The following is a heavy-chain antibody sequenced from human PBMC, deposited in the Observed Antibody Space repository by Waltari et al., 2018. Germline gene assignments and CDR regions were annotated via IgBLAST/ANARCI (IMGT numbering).Heavy chain of an antibody. J-gene: IGHJ4*02. D-gene: IGHD3-16*02. CDR1: GFPFMGFA. V-gene: IGHV3-23*01. CDR3: AKGSRGYTNYFFDS. CDR2: ISGSGATP. Sequence: EVQLLESAGGLVQPGEALRLSCSAYGFPFMGFAMTWVRQAPGEGLDWVASISGSGATPCYADSVKGRFTIVRDNSRDTVYLQMNSLRVDDSAVYYCAKGSRGYTNYFFDSWGQGTLVSVSS.